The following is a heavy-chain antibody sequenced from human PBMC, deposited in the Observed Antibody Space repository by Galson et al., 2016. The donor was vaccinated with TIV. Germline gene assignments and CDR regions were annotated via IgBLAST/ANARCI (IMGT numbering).Heavy chain of an antibody. Sequence: SLRLSCAGSEFTFSSNGVHWVRQAPGKGLEWVAFISYDGGDKYYADSVRGRFTISRDNSKNMLYLQMNSLRAEDTAVYYCVRGMGATTYYQYGMDVWGQGTTVTVSS. CDR2: ISYDGGDK. CDR3: VRGMGATTYYQYGMDV. V-gene: IGHV3-30*03. CDR1: EFTFSSNG. D-gene: IGHD1-26*01. J-gene: IGHJ6*02.